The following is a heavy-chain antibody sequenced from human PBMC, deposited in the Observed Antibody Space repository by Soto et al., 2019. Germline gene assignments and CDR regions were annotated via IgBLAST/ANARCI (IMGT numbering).Heavy chain of an antibody. CDR2: IYPGDSDT. CDR1: GYSFTSYW. D-gene: IGHD4-17*01. J-gene: IGHJ6*02. V-gene: IGHV5-51*01. CDR3: ARQYLHGDYGTYYYYYGMDV. Sequence: GESLKISCKGSGYSFTSYWIGWVRQMPGKGLEWMGIIYPGDSDTRYSPSFQGQVTISADKSISTAYLQWSSLKASDTAMYYCARQYLHGDYGTYYYYYGMDVWGQGTTVNVSS.